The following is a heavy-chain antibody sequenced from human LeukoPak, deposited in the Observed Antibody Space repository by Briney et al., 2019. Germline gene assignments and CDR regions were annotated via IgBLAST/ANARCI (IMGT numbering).Heavy chain of an antibody. CDR1: GFTFNTYA. V-gene: IGHV3-30-3*01. CDR3: AREEWYYFDY. D-gene: IGHD3-3*01. Sequence: PGGSLRLSCVASGFTFNTYAIHWVRQAPGKGLEWVAVMSYDGSNKYYEDSVKGRFTISRDNSKNTLYLQMNSLRAEDMAVYYCAREEWYYFDYWGQGTLVTVSS. J-gene: IGHJ4*02. CDR2: MSYDGSNK.